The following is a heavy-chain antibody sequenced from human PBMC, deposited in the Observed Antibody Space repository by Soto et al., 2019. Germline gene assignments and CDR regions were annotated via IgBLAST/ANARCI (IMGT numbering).Heavy chain of an antibody. V-gene: IGHV1-69*02. CDR2: IIPILGIA. Sequence: QVQLVQSGAEVKKPGSSVKVSCKASGGTFSSYTISWVRQAPGHGLELMGRIIPILGIANYAQKFQGRVTITADKSTSTAYMELSSLRAEDTAVYYCARSNDYSKYDTDCWVQGTLVTVSS. D-gene: IGHD4-4*01. CDR3: ARSNDYSKYDTDC. J-gene: IGHJ4*02. CDR1: GGTFSSYT.